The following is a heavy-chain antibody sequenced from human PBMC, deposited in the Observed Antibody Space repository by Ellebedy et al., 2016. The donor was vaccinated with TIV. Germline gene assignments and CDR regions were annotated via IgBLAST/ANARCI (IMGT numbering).Heavy chain of an antibody. V-gene: IGHV3-30*10. CDR1: GFTFGNYA. J-gene: IGHJ6*02. CDR3: ARQGQPYNYYYGLDV. D-gene: IGHD5-18*01. CDR2: ISYDGSDK. Sequence: GESLKISCAASGFTFGNYAMHWVRQAPGKGLEWVAVISYDGSDKYYTDSVKGRFTISRDNSRNTLSLQLNSLRPEDTAVYYCARQGQPYNYYYGLDVWGQGTTVTVFS.